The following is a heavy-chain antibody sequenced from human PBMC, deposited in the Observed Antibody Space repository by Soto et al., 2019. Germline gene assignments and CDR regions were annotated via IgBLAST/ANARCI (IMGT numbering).Heavy chain of an antibody. Sequence: GGSLRLSCAASGFTFSSYSMNWVRQAPGKGLEWVSSISSSSSYIYYADSVKGRFTISRDNAKNSLYLQMNSLRAEDTAVYYCATGVMLDDAFDIWGQGTMVTVSS. CDR1: GFTFSSYS. J-gene: IGHJ3*02. CDR3: ATGVMLDDAFDI. CDR2: ISSSSSYI. D-gene: IGHD2-21*01. V-gene: IGHV3-21*01.